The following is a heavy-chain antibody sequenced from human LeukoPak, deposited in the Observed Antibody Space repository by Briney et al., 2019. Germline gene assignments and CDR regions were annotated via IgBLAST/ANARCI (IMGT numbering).Heavy chain of an antibody. CDR1: GFRFSGSS. J-gene: IGHJ1*01. D-gene: IGHD3-10*01. CDR3: ARDWFGAKDF. CDR2: MREDGSNE. Sequence: GSLRLSCVASGFRFSGSSMIWVRQAPGKGLEWVANMREDGSNEYYADSVKGRFTVTRDNGKNSLYLQINSLRAEDTAVYYCARDWFGAKDFWGQGTLVTVSP. V-gene: IGHV3-7*01.